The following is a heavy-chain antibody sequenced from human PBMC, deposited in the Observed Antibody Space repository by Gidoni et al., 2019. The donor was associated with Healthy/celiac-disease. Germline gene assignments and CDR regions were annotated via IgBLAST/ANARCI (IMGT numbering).Heavy chain of an antibody. Sequence: EVQLVESGGGLGKPGGSLRLSCAASGFTFSSYSMNWVRQAPGKGLEWVSSISSSSSYIYYADSVKGRFTISRDNAKNSLYLQMNSLRAEDTAVYYCARFQVGALYYFDYWGQGTLVTVSS. J-gene: IGHJ4*02. CDR2: ISSSSSYI. D-gene: IGHD1-26*01. V-gene: IGHV3-21*01. CDR3: ARFQVGALYYFDY. CDR1: GFTFSSYS.